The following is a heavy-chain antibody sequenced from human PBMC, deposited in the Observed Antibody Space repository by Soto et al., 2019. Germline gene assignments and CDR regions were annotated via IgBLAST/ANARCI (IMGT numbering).Heavy chain of an antibody. V-gene: IGHV3-11*01. D-gene: IGHD3-22*01. CDR1: GFTFSDYF. Sequence: QVHLVESGGGVVKPAGSLRLSCAASGFTFSDYFMSWIRQAPGKGLEWVSFISGSGNSIYYADSVKGRFTISRDSAKNSLYLQMNSLRAEDTAVYYCARDYSDSSGFFGDYYGMDVWGQGTTVTVSS. CDR2: ISGSGNSI. J-gene: IGHJ6*01. CDR3: ARDYSDSSGFFGDYYGMDV.